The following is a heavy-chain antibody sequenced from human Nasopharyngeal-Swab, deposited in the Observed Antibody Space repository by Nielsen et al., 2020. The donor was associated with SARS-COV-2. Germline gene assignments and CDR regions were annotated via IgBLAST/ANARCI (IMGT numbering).Heavy chain of an antibody. V-gene: IGHV1-2*06. J-gene: IGHJ4*02. CDR2: INPNSGGT. CDR3: ARVLGRVTMVRGSLDY. Sequence: ASVKVSCKASGYTFTGYYMHWVRQAPGQGLEWMGRINPNSGGTNYAQKFQGRVTMTRNTSISTAYMELSSLRSEDTAVYYCARVLGRVTMVRGSLDYWGQGTLVTVSS. D-gene: IGHD3-10*01. CDR1: GYTFTGYY.